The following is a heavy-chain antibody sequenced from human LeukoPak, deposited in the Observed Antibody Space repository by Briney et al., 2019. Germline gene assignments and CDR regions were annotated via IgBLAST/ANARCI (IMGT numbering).Heavy chain of an antibody. CDR3: ARYGSGSYHHY. D-gene: IGHD3-10*01. V-gene: IGHV3-64*01. CDR2: ISTDGGGT. CDR1: GFTFSDYA. J-gene: IGHJ4*02. Sequence: GGSLRLSCAASGFTFSDYAMHWVRQAPRKGLEYVSAISTDGGGTYYVNSVKGRFTISRDNSKNTLYLQMGSLRAEDMAVYYCARYGSGSYHHYWGQGTLVTVSS.